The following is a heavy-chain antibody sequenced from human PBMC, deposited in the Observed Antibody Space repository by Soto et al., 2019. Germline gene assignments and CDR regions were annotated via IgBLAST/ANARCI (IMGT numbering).Heavy chain of an antibody. V-gene: IGHV3-23*01. J-gene: IGHJ3*02. D-gene: IGHD3-16*02. CDR2: ISGSGGST. CDR3: RIGGLIVTDAFDI. CDR1: GFTFSSYA. Sequence: EVQLLESGGGLVKPGGSLRLSCAASGFTFSSYAMSWVRQAPGQGLEWVSAISGSGGSTYYADSVKGRFTISRDNFKNTLYLQMNSLRAEDTAVYYCRIGGLIVTDAFDIWGQGTMVTVPS.